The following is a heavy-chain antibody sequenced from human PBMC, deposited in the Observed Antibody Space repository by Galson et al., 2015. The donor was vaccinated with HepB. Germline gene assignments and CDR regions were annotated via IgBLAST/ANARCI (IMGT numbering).Heavy chain of an antibody. J-gene: IGHJ4*02. V-gene: IGHV3-7*01. CDR1: GFTFSRYW. CDR2: TNEDGSER. CDR3: ARGGGVGTVDY. D-gene: IGHD4-23*01. Sequence: SLRLSCAASGFTFSRYWMKWVRQAPGKGLECVAMTNEDGSERYYVDSVKGRSTISRDNAKNSLYLQMNSLRAEDTAVYYCARGGGVGTVDYWGQGTLVTVSS.